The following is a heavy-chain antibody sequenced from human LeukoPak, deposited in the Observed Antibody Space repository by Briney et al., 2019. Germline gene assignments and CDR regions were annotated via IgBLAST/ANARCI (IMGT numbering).Heavy chain of an antibody. CDR1: GYAFTGYY. Sequence: ASVTVSCKASGYAFTGYYMHWVRQAPGQGLEWMGWINPSSGGTNYAQKFQGRVTMTRDTSISTAYMDLSRLRSDDTAMYYCARGPRIAVAGTGTYYWGQGTLVTVSS. J-gene: IGHJ4*02. CDR2: INPSSGGT. D-gene: IGHD6-19*01. CDR3: ARGPRIAVAGTGTYY. V-gene: IGHV1-2*02.